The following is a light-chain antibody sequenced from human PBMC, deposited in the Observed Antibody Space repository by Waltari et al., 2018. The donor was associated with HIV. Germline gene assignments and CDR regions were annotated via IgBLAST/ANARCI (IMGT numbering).Light chain of an antibody. V-gene: IGLV2-11*01. CDR1: SNDVGGYDS. CDR3: CSYAGSYTFVV. CDR2: DVT. Sequence: QSALTQPRSVSGSPGQSLIISCTGTSNDVGGYDSVSWYQYHPGKAPKLIIYDVTKRPSGVPDRFSGSKSGNTASLTISGLQAADEADYYCCSYAGSYTFVVFGGGTKLTVL. J-gene: IGLJ2*01.